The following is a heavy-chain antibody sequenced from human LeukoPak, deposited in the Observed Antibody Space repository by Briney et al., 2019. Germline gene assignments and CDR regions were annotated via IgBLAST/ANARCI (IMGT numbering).Heavy chain of an antibody. J-gene: IGHJ5*02. Sequence: ASVKVSCKASGYTFTSYDINWVRQATGQGLEWMGWMNPNSGNTGHAQKFQGRVAITRNTSISTAYMELSSLRSEDTAVYYCARGLAVVVPAAIHWFDPWGQGTLVTVSS. CDR3: ARGLAVVVPAAIHWFDP. CDR2: MNPNSGNT. CDR1: GYTFTSYD. D-gene: IGHD2-2*01. V-gene: IGHV1-8*03.